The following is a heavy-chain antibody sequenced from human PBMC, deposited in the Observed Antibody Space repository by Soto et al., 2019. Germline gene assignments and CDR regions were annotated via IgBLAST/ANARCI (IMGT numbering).Heavy chain of an antibody. D-gene: IGHD2-15*01. CDR3: AKPQVYCSGGSCYRRWPETFFDY. J-gene: IGHJ4*02. V-gene: IGHV3-30*18. Sequence: QVQLVESGGGVVQPGRSLRLSCAASGFTFSSYGMHWVRQAPGKGLEWGAVISYDGSNKYYADSVKGRFTISRDNSKNTLYLQMNSLRAEDTAMYYCAKPQVYCSGGSCYRRWPETFFDYWGQGTLVTVSS. CDR2: ISYDGSNK. CDR1: GFTFSSYG.